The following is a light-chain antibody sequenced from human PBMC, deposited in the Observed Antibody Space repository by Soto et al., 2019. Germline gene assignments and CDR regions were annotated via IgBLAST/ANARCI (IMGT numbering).Light chain of an antibody. CDR1: QSVSIN. Sequence: EIVMTQSPVTLSVSPGERATLSCRASQSVSINLAWYQQKSGQAPRLLIYAASTRATGIPARFSGGGSGTEFTLTISSLESEDFADYYCQQYNNWPPWTFGQGTKVEIK. CDR3: QQYNNWPPWT. J-gene: IGKJ1*01. V-gene: IGKV3-15*01. CDR2: AAS.